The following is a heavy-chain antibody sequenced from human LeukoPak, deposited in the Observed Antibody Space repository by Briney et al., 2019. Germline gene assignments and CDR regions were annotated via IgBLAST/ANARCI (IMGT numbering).Heavy chain of an antibody. D-gene: IGHD2-21*02. Sequence: ASVEVSCKASGYRFISNYIQWVRQAPGLGPEWVGWMHPGNGNTRYAEKFQGRVTMTRDTSINTAYLDLNSLRSDDTAVYYCAREGSYCVGGDCYSFDFWGQGTLITVSS. CDR1: GYRFISNY. J-gene: IGHJ4*02. CDR2: MHPGNGNT. CDR3: AREGSYCVGGDCYSFDF. V-gene: IGHV1-2*02.